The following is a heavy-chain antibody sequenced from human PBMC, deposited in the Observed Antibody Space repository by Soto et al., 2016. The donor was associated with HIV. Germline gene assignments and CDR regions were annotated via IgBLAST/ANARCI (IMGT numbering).Heavy chain of an antibody. D-gene: IGHD2-15*01. V-gene: IGHV3-23*01. Sequence: EVQLLESGGRLGTALGGPVRLSCAASGFTFSSYAMSWVRQAPGKGLEWVSGISSSGDSTSYADSVKGRFTISRDNSKNTLYLQMNSLRAEDTAVYYCAKDSTVVVAGPWDYWGQGTLVTVSS. CDR2: ISSSGDST. J-gene: IGHJ4*02. CDR1: GFTFSSYA. CDR3: AKDSTVVVAGPWDY.